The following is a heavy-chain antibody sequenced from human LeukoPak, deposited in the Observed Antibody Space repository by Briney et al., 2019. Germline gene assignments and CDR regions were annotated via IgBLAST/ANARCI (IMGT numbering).Heavy chain of an antibody. D-gene: IGHD2-2*01. V-gene: IGHV4-31*03. CDR2: IYYSGST. CDR3: ASSRSSTSFDY. CDR1: GGSISSGGNY. Sequence: PSETLSLTCTVSGGSISSGGNYWSWIRQHPGKGLEWIGYIYYSGSTYYNPSLKSRVTISLDPSKNQFALKLSSVTAADTAVYYCASSRSSTSFDYWGQGTLVTVSS. J-gene: IGHJ4*02.